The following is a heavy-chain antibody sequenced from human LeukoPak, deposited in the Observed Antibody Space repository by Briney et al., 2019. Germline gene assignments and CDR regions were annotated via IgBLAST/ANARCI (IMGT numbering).Heavy chain of an antibody. D-gene: IGHD3-16*02. CDR1: GGSFSGYY. Sequence: PAETLSLTCAVYGGSFSGYYWSWPRPPPGKGLEWIGEINHSGSTNYNPSLKSRVTISVDTSKNQFSLELRSVTAADAAVYYCGRGLLFDDYVWGSYRLAWFDPWGQGTLVTVSS. CDR2: INHSGST. CDR3: GRGLLFDDYVWGSYRLAWFDP. J-gene: IGHJ5*02. V-gene: IGHV4-34*01.